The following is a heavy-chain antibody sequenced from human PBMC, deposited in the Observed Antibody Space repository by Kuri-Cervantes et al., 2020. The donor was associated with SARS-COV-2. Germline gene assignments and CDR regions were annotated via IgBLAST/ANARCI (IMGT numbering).Heavy chain of an antibody. CDR2: ISSSSSYT. D-gene: IGHD2-2*01. CDR3: ASGYCSSTSCYPPRGGYYYYYGMDV. V-gene: IGHV3-11*06. CDR1: GFTFSDYY. J-gene: IGHJ6*02. Sequence: LSLTCAASGFTFSDYYMSWIRQAPGKGLEWVSYISSSSSYTNYADSVKGRFTISRDNAKNTLYLQMNSLRAEDTAVYYCASGYCSSTSCYPPRGGYYYYYGMDVWGQGTTVTVSS.